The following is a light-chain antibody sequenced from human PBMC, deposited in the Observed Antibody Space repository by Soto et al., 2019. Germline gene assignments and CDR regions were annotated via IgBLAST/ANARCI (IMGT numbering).Light chain of an antibody. J-gene: IGLJ2*01. CDR1: SSDVGGYNY. CDR3: NSYTSSSTPVV. Sequence: QSVLTQPASVSGSPGQSITISCTGTSSDVGGYNYVSWYQQHPGKAPKLMIYDVSNRPSGVSNRFSGSKSGNTASLTIAGLQAADEADYYCNSYTSSSTPVVFGGGTKLTVL. CDR2: DVS. V-gene: IGLV2-14*01.